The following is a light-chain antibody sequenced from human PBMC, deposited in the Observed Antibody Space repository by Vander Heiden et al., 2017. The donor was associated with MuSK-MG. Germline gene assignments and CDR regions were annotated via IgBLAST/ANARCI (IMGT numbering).Light chain of an antibody. CDR2: GAS. V-gene: IGKV3-15*01. J-gene: IGKJ1*01. CDR3: QQYNYWPPWT. Sequence: EIVMTQSPATLSVSPGERATLSCRASQSVSNNLAWYQQKPGQAPRLLIYGASTRANGIPARFSGSGSGTEFTLTISSLQSEDFAVYYCQQYNYWPPWTFGQGTKVDIK. CDR1: QSVSNN.